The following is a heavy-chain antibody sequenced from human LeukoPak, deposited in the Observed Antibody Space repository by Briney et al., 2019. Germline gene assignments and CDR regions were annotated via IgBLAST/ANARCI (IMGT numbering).Heavy chain of an antibody. V-gene: IGHV4-59*11. D-gene: IGHD5-24*01. Sequence: SETLSLTCTVSGGSISSHYWSWIRQPPGKGLEWIGYIYYSGSTNYNPSLKSRVTISVDTSKNQFSLKLSSVTAADTAVYYCARDGRWLQLPFDYWGQGTLATVSS. J-gene: IGHJ4*02. CDR2: IYYSGST. CDR1: GGSISSHY. CDR3: ARDGRWLQLPFDY.